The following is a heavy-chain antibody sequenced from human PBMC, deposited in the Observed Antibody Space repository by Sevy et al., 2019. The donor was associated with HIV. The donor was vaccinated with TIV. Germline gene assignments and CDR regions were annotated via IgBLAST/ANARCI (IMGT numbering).Heavy chain of an antibody. D-gene: IGHD1-26*01. CDR2: IKQDGSEK. CDR3: VRPPIVGDNSDY. J-gene: IGHJ4*02. CDR1: GFTFSSYW. Sequence: RGFLRLSCAASGFTFSSYWMSWVRQAPGKGLEWVANIKQDGSEKYYVDSVKGRFTISRDNAKNSLYLQMNSLRAEDTAVYNCVRPPIVGDNSDYWGQGTLVSVSS. V-gene: IGHV3-7*01.